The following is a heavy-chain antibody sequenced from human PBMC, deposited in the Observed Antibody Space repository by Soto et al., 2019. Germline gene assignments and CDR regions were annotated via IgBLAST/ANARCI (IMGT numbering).Heavy chain of an antibody. V-gene: IGHV4-34*01. CDR2: INHSGST. Sequence: QVQLQQWGAGLLKPSETLSLTCAVYGGSFSGYYWSWIRQPPGKGLEWIGEINHSGSTNYNPSLKSRVTISVDTSKHQFYLKLSSVTAADTAVYYCARGLPKGSQKDTDYWGQGTLVTVSS. CDR3: ARGLPKGSQKDTDY. D-gene: IGHD5-18*01. J-gene: IGHJ4*02. CDR1: GGSFSGYY.